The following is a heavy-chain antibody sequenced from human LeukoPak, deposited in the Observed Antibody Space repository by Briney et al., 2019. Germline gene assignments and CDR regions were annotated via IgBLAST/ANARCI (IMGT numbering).Heavy chain of an antibody. Sequence: ASVKVSCKASGYTFTSYYMHWVRQAPGQGLEWMGIINPSGGSTSYAQKFQGRVTMTRDMSTSTVYMELSRLRSDDTAVYYCARRYYDFWSGYYTPYYMDVWGKGTTVTVSS. CDR2: INPSGGST. V-gene: IGHV1-46*01. J-gene: IGHJ6*03. D-gene: IGHD3-3*01. CDR3: ARRYYDFWSGYYTPYYMDV. CDR1: GYTFTSYY.